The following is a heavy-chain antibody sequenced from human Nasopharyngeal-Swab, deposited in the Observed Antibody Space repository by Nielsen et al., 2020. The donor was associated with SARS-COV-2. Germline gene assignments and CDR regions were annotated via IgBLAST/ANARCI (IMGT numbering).Heavy chain of an antibody. Sequence: GSPRLSCAVYGGSFSGYYWSWIRQPPGKGLEWIGEINHSGSTNYNQSLKSRVTISVDTSKNQFSLKLSSVTAADTAVYYCARGSYCSSTSCYWDYWGQGTLVTVSS. D-gene: IGHD2-2*01. V-gene: IGHV4-34*01. CDR1: GGSFSGYY. CDR2: INHSGST. J-gene: IGHJ4*02. CDR3: ARGSYCSSTSCYWDY.